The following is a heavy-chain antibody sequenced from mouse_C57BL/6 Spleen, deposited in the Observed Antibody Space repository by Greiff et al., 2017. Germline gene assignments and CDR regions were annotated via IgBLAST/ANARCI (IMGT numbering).Heavy chain of an antibody. D-gene: IGHD2-4*01. CDR2: ISYSGST. Sequence: DVKLQESGPGMVKPSQSLSLTCTVTGYSITSGYDWHWIRHFPGNKLEWMGYISYSGSTNYNPSLKSRISITHDTSKNHFFLKLNSVTTEDTATYYCARMDDYEDYFDYWGQGTTLTVSS. V-gene: IGHV3-1*01. J-gene: IGHJ2*01. CDR1: GYSITSGYD. CDR3: ARMDDYEDYFDY.